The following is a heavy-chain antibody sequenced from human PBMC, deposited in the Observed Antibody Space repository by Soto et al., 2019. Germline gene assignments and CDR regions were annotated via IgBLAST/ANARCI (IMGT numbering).Heavy chain of an antibody. CDR2: INPNSGGT. CDR3: AREGGVGSSSPVWFDP. CDR1: GYTFTGYY. V-gene: IGHV1-2*02. D-gene: IGHD6-6*01. Sequence: QVPLVQSGAEVKKPGASVKVSCKASGYTFTGYYMHWVRQAPGQGLEWMGWINPNSGGTNYAQKFQGRVTMTRDTSISTAYMELSRLRSDDTAVYYCAREGGVGSSSPVWFDPWGQGTLVTVSS. J-gene: IGHJ5*02.